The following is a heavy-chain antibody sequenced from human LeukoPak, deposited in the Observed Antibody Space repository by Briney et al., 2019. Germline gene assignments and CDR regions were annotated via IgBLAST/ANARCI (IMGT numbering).Heavy chain of an antibody. V-gene: IGHV1-46*01. J-gene: IGHJ5*02. CDR3: ARDNSVGDYAWWFDP. D-gene: IGHD1-26*01. CDR2: ITPSGDNT. CDR1: GYTFTNYY. Sequence: ASVKVSCKASGYTFTNYYMHWVRQAPGQGLEWLGLITPSGDNTWYAQKFHRRVTLTRDLSTSTDYLELSSRIYDDTAVYYCARDNSVGDYAWWFDPWGQGTLVTVSS.